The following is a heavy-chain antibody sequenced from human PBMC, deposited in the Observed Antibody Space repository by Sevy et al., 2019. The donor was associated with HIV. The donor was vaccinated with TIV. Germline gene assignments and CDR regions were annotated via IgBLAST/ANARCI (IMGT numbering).Heavy chain of an antibody. J-gene: IGHJ4*02. CDR3: ARRDYYGYSDS. D-gene: IGHD3-3*01. Sequence: SETLSLTCTVSGGSISSSNYYWGWIRQPPGKRLEWIGTIYYSGSAYYNSSLKSRVTIFIDTSNNQFSLRLSSVTAADTAVYYCARRDYYGYSDSWGQGTLVTVSS. V-gene: IGHV4-39*01. CDR2: IYYSGSA. CDR1: GGSISSSNYY.